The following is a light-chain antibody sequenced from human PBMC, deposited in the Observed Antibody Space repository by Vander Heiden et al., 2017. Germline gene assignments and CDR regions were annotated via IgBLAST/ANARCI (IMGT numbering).Light chain of an antibody. CDR3: QQYDSTPYT. CDR1: QSVLYSSNNKNY. Sequence: DIVMTQSPDSLAVSLGERATINCKSSQSVLYSSNNKNYLAWYQQKPGQPPKLLISWASTRESGVPDRFSGSGSGTDFTLTISSLQAEDVAVYYCQQYDSTPYTFGHGTKLEIK. V-gene: IGKV4-1*01. J-gene: IGKJ2*01. CDR2: WAS.